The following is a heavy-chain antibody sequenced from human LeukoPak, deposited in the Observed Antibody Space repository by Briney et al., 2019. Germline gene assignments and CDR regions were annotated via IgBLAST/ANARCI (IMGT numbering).Heavy chain of an antibody. J-gene: IGHJ4*02. D-gene: IGHD5-24*01. CDR2: MNTNSGNT. CDR1: GYTFTGYY. Sequence: ASVTVSCKASGYTFTGYYMHWVRQATGQGLEWMGWMNTNSGNTGYAQKFQGRVTMTRNTSISTAYMELSSVRSEDTAVYYCARTNERATIIHYWGQGTLVTVSS. CDR3: ARTNERATIIHY. V-gene: IGHV1-8*02.